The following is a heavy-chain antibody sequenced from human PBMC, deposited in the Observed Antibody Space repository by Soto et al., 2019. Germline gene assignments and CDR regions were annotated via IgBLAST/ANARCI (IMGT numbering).Heavy chain of an antibody. CDR3: AKDFYTPARQHWLVPVDY. Sequence: GGSLRLSCAASGFTFSSYAMSWVRQAPGKGLEWVSAISGSGGSTYYADSVKGRFTISRDNSKNTLYLQMNSLRAEDTAVYYCAKDFYTPARQHWLVPVDYWGQGTLVTVSS. CDR2: ISGSGGST. D-gene: IGHD6-19*01. V-gene: IGHV3-23*01. J-gene: IGHJ4*02. CDR1: GFTFSSYA.